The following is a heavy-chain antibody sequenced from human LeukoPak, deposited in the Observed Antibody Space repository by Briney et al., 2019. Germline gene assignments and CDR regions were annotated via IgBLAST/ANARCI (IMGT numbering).Heavy chain of an antibody. J-gene: IGHJ4*02. Sequence: GGSLRLSCAASGFTFSSYAMHWVRQAPGKGLEWVAVISYDGSNKYYADSVKGRFTISRDNSKNTLYLQMNSLRAEDTAVYYCARGPIYGSGSYTGYYFDYWGQGTLVTVSS. CDR1: GFTFSSYA. V-gene: IGHV3-30*04. D-gene: IGHD3-10*01. CDR2: ISYDGSNK. CDR3: ARGPIYGSGSYTGYYFDY.